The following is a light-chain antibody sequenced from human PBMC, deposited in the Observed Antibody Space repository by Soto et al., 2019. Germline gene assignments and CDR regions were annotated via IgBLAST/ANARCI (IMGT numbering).Light chain of an antibody. J-gene: IGLJ1*01. CDR2: EGS. CDR3: CSYAGSSTYV. CDR1: NRDVGTYSL. Sequence: QSALTQPASVPWSPGQSITISCTGTNRDVGTYSLVSWYQQYPGKAPKLMVYEGSKRPSGISNRFSGPKSGNTASLTISGLQPEDEADYYCCSYAGSSTYVFGSGTKVTVL. V-gene: IGLV2-23*01.